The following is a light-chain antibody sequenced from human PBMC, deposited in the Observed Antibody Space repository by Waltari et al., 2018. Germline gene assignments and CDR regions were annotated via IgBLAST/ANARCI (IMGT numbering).Light chain of an antibody. CDR2: QDI. V-gene: IGLV3-1*01. CDR3: QALGSNRWV. CDR1: ILGTKY. Sequence: SSELTQPPSVSLSPGPTASIRCSGGILGTKYVYWYQHKPGQSPLLVIYQDIYRPSGIPERFSGSKSGNTATLAISGTQAMDDADYYCQALGSNRWVFGGGTKLTVL. J-gene: IGLJ3*02.